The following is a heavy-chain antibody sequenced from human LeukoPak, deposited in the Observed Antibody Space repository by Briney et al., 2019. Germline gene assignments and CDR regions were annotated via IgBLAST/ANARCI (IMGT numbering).Heavy chain of an antibody. D-gene: IGHD3-10*01. CDR3: ARGGTHNSFLWFGELCYWFDP. Sequence: ASVKVSCKASGGTFSSYAISWVRQAPRQGLGWVGGIIPIFGTANYAQKFQGRVTMTRNTSISTAYMELSSLRSEDTAVYYCARGGTHNSFLWFGELCYWFDPWGQGTLVTVSS. CDR2: IIPIFGTA. CDR1: GGTFSSYA. J-gene: IGHJ5*02. V-gene: IGHV1-69*05.